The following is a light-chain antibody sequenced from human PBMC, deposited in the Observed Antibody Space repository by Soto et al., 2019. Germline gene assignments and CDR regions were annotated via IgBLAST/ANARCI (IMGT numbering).Light chain of an antibody. CDR2: GAS. J-gene: IGKJ2*01. Sequence: EIGLTQSPGTLSLSPGERATLSCRASQSVSSSYLAWYQQKPGQATRLLICGASSRATGIPARFSGSGSWTDFTLTISSLEPEDFAVYYCQQYGSSPPYTFGQGTKLEIK. CDR3: QQYGSSPPYT. CDR1: QSVSSSY. V-gene: IGKV3-20*01.